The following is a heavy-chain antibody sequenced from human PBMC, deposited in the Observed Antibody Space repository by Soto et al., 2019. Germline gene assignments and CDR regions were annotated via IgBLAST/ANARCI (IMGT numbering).Heavy chain of an antibody. V-gene: IGHV3-9*01. CDR1: GFTFDDYA. J-gene: IGHJ4*02. CDR2: ISWNSGSI. Sequence: GGSLRLSCAASGFTFDDYAMHWVRQAPGKGLEWVSGISWNSGSIGYADSVKGRFTISRDNAKNSLYLQMNSLRAEDTALYYCAKSGYDPYGDFDYWGQGTLVTVSS. D-gene: IGHD5-12*01. CDR3: AKSGYDPYGDFDY.